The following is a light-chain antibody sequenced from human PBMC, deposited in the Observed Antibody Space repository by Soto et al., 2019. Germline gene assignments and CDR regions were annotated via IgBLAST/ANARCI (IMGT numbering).Light chain of an antibody. CDR2: DAS. V-gene: IGKV1-5*01. CDR1: QSIRGW. J-gene: IGKJ1*01. CDR3: HQYNSFSPWT. Sequence: DIQMTQSPSTLSASVGDRVTITCRASQSIRGWLAWYQQKPGKAPTLLIYDASRLKSGVPSRFSGRGSGTEFTLPITSLQPDDFATYYCHQYNSFSPWTFGQGTKVDIK.